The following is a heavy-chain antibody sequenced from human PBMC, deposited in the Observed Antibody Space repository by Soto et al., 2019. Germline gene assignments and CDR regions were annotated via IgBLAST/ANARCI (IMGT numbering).Heavy chain of an antibody. J-gene: IGHJ2*01. D-gene: IGHD1-1*01. Sequence: EVQLVESGGGLVQPGGSLRLSCAASGFTFSSYDMHWVRQATGKGLEWVSAIGIAGDTYYPGSVKGRFTISRENAKNSLYLQMNSLRAEDTAVYYCARVGFSWTHGNNAWSFDLWSRGTLVTVSS. CDR2: IGIAGDT. V-gene: IGHV3-13*01. CDR3: ARVGFSWTHGNNAWSFDL. CDR1: GFTFSSYD.